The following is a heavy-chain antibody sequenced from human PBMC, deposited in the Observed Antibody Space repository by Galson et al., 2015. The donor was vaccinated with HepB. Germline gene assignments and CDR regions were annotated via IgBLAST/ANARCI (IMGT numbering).Heavy chain of an antibody. CDR1: GYTFTSYG. V-gene: IGHV1-18*01. CDR2: ISAYNGNT. J-gene: IGHJ4*02. CDR3: ASPRVGYCSSTSCREGSFDY. D-gene: IGHD2-2*01. Sequence: PVKVSCKDSGYTFTSYGISWVRQAPGQGLEWMGWISAYNGNTNYAQKLQGRVTMTTDTSTSTAYMELRSLRSDDTAVYYCASPRVGYCSSTSCREGSFDYWGQGTLVTVSS.